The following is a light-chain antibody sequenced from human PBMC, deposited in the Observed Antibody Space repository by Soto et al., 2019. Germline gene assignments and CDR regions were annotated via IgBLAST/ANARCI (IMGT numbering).Light chain of an antibody. Sequence: AIRLTQPPSSLSTSTGDRVTITCRASQGISSYLAWYQQKPGKAPKLLIYAASTLQSGVPSRFSGSGSGTDFTLTISCLQSEDFATYYCQQYYSYPWTFGQGTKVDI. V-gene: IGKV1-8*01. J-gene: IGKJ1*01. CDR2: AAS. CDR3: QQYYSYPWT. CDR1: QGISSY.